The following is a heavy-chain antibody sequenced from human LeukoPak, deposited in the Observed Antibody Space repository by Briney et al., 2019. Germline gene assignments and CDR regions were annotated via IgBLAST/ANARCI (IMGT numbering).Heavy chain of an antibody. D-gene: IGHD5-18*01. CDR3: AKSAKIQLDYFDY. V-gene: IGHV3-30*02. J-gene: IGHJ4*02. CDR2: ISSGGSET. Sequence: PGGSLRLSCAASGFMFNRHVMHWVRLPPGKGLDWVAFISSGGSETYYADSVKGRFTISRDNSKNTLYLQMNSLRAEDTAVYYCAKSAKIQLDYFDYWGQGTLVTVSS. CDR1: GFMFNRHV.